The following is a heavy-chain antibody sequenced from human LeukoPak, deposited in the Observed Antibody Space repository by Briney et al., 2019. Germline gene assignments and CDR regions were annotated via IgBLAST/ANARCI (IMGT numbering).Heavy chain of an antibody. CDR2: INSDGSST. V-gene: IGHV3-74*01. Sequence: LSGGSLRLSCAASGFTFSSYWMHWVRQAPGKGLVWVSRINSDGSSTSYADSVKGRFTISRDNAKNTLYLQMNSLRAEDTAVYYCAKDVEMATMGWYFDLWGRGTLVTVSS. J-gene: IGHJ2*01. CDR3: AKDVEMATMGWYFDL. D-gene: IGHD5-24*01. CDR1: GFTFSSYW.